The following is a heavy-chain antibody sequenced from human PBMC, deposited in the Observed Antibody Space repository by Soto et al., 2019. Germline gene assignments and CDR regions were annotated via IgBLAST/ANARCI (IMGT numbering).Heavy chain of an antibody. CDR3: ARDRG. Sequence: QVQLVESGGGLVQPGRSLRLSCAAAGFTFSSYAMHWVRQAPGKGLEWVAVISYDGSNKYYADSVKGRFTISRDNSKNTLYLQRNSRRAEDTAVYYCARDRGWGQGTLVTVSS. J-gene: IGHJ4*02. CDR1: GFTFSSYA. CDR2: ISYDGSNK. V-gene: IGHV3-30-3*01.